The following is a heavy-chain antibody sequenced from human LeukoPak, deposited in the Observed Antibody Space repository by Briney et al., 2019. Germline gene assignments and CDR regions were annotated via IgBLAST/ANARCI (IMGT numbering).Heavy chain of an antibody. D-gene: IGHD6-19*01. V-gene: IGHV4-38-2*01. CDR1: IYSISISSGFY. CDR2: ISHIGPT. Sequence: SETLSLTCAVSIYSISISSGFYWDWIRQPPGKGLEWIGTISHIGPTYYNPSLKSRVTISVDTSENQFSLRLRSVTAADTAMYYCARRKGGSDYIEFWGQGTLVTVSS. CDR3: ARRKGGSDYIEF. J-gene: IGHJ4*02.